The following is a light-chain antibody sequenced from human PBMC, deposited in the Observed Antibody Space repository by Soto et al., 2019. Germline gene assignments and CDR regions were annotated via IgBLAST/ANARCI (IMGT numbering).Light chain of an antibody. J-gene: IGKJ4*01. CDR2: EVF. CDR3: MQTIQPLLT. CDR1: QSLLHTDGKTY. V-gene: IGKV2D-29*01. Sequence: DVVMTQTPLSLSVTPGQPASISCKSSQSLLHTDGKTYLYWYLQKPGHPPQLLIYEVFNLFSGVPERFSGSGSGTDFTLKISRVEAEDGGTYYCMQTIQPLLTFGGGTMVEI.